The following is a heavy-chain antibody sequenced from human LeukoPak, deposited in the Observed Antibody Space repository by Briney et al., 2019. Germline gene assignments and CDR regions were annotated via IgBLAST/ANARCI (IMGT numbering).Heavy chain of an antibody. CDR1: GFNFNIYE. Sequence: GGSLRLSCAASGFNFNIYEMNWVRQAPGKGREWISYISSSGSIILYADSVKGRFTISRDNAKNSLYLQMNSLRDDDTALYYCVKDKGYGRFDPWGQGTLVTVSS. V-gene: IGHV3-48*03. J-gene: IGHJ5*02. CDR3: VKDKGYGRFDP. D-gene: IGHD1-1*01. CDR2: ISSSGSII.